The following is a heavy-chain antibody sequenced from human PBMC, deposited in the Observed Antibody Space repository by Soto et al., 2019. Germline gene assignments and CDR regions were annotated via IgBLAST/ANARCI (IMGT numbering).Heavy chain of an antibody. CDR2: IYHSGST. Sequence: SETLSLTCAVSSGSISSSNWWSWVRQPPGKGLEWIGEIYHSGSTNYNPSLKSRVTISVDKSKNQFSLKLSSVTAADTAVYYCARGEGGLTLRFLECLLYGGRYYYYMDVWGKGTTVTVSS. CDR3: ARGEGGLTLRFLECLLYGGRYYYYMDV. CDR1: SGSISSSNW. J-gene: IGHJ6*03. V-gene: IGHV4-4*02. D-gene: IGHD3-3*01.